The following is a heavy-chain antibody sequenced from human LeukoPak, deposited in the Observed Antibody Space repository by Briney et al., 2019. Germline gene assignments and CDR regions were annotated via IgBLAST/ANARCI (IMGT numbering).Heavy chain of an antibody. CDR1: VGSFSDSNYY. Sequence: SETLSLTCTVSVGSFSDSNYYWGRIRQPPGMGLEWIGRGHNSGTTYYNPSLQSRATISVDTSTNRFSLRLSSVTAADTAVYYCARRRGYYFDYWGQGTLVTVSS. CDR2: GHNSGTT. V-gene: IGHV4-39*01. CDR3: ARRRGYYFDY. J-gene: IGHJ4*02.